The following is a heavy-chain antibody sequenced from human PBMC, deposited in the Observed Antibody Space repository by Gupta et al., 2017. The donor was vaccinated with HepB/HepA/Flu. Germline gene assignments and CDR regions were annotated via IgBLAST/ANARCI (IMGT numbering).Heavy chain of an antibody. D-gene: IGHD2-15*01. V-gene: IGHV1-46*01. J-gene: IGHJ6*02. CDR3: ARAVGDYYYRGMDV. CDR1: GYTFTSYS. CDR2: INPRGGST. Sequence: QVQLVQSGAEVKKPGASVKVSCKASGYTFTSYSMHWVRQAPGQGREWMGTINPRGGSTIYEKKFQGRVTMTRETSTSTDYMELSSLRSEDTAVYYCARAVGDYYYRGMDVWGQGTTVTVSS.